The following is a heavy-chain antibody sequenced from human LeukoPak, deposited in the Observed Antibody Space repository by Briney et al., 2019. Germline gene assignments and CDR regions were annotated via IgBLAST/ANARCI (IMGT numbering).Heavy chain of an antibody. D-gene: IGHD2-21*01. V-gene: IGHV4-59*01. Sequence: SETLSLTCTVSGGSISSYYWSWIRQPPGRGLEWIGYIYYSGSTNYNPSLKSRVTISVDTSKNQFSLKLSSVTAADTAVYYCASSTYNAFDIWGQGTMVTVSS. CDR3: ASSTYNAFDI. J-gene: IGHJ3*02. CDR2: IYYSGST. CDR1: GGSISSYY.